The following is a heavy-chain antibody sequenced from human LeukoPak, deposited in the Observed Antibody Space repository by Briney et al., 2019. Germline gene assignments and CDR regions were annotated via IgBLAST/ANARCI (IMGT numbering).Heavy chain of an antibody. V-gene: IGHV4-59*01. D-gene: IGHD3-3*01. CDR3: ARVPEWRSYAMDV. CDR1: GGSISSYY. Sequence: TSETLSLTCTVSGGSISSYYWSWSRQPPGRGLEWIGYIYYSGSTNYTPSLKSRVTISVDTPKNQLSLKLSSVTAPDTAVYYRARVPEWRSYAMDVWGQGTTVTVSS. CDR2: IYYSGST. J-gene: IGHJ6*02.